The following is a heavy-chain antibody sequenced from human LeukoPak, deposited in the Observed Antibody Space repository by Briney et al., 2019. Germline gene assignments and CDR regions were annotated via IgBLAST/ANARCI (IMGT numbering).Heavy chain of an antibody. CDR3: ARQYSSSLGGGY. V-gene: IGHV4-39*01. J-gene: IGHJ4*02. CDR2: IYYTGRT. Sequence: SETLSLTCTVSGGSINSSSYSWGWIRQPPGKGLEWIGAIYYTGRTYYNPSLKSRVTISVDTSKNQFSLKLSSVTAADTAVYYCARQYSSSLGGGYWGQGTLVTVSS. D-gene: IGHD5-12*01. CDR1: GGSINSSSYS.